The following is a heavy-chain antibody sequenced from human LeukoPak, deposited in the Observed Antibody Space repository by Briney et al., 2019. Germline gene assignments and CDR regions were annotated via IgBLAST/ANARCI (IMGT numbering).Heavy chain of an antibody. CDR3: AKDLKVGATNYYYGMDV. J-gene: IGHJ6*02. D-gene: IGHD1-26*01. CDR1: GFTFDDYT. Sequence: GGSLRLSCAASGFTFDDYTVHWVRQAPGKGLEWVSLISWDGGSTYYADSVKGRFTISRDNSKNSLYLQMNSLRIEDTALYYCAKDLKVGATNYYYGMDVWGQGTTVTVSS. V-gene: IGHV3-43*01. CDR2: ISWDGGST.